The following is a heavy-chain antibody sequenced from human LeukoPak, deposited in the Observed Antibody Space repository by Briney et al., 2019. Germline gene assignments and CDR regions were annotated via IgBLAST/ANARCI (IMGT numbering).Heavy chain of an antibody. CDR3: ARDFGSGSYYGYFQH. CDR1: GFTFSSYA. V-gene: IGHV3-30-3*01. CDR2: ISYDGSNK. Sequence: GRSLRLSCAASGFTFSSYAMHWVRQAPGKGLEWVAVISYDGSNKYYADSVKGRFTISRDNSKNTLYLQMNSLRAEDTAVYYCARDFGSGSYYGYFQHWGQGTLVTVSS. J-gene: IGHJ1*01. D-gene: IGHD3-10*01.